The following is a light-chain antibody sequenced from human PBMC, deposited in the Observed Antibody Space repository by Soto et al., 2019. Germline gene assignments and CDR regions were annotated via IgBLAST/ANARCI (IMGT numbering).Light chain of an antibody. Sequence: VMTQSPAPLSVSPGERATLSCKASQSFRSNVAWYQQKPGQAPRLLIYGTSTRVTGIPARFSGSGSGTEFTLTISSLQSEDVAVYYCQQYYNWPLTLGGGTKVDIK. CDR3: QQYYNWPLT. CDR2: GTS. J-gene: IGKJ4*01. V-gene: IGKV3-15*01. CDR1: QSFRSN.